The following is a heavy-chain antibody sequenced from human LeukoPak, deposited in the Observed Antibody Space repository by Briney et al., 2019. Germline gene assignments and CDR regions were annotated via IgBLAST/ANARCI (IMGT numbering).Heavy chain of an antibody. CDR2: INHSGTT. Sequence: SETLSLTCAVYGGSFSGYYWSWIRQPPGKGREWSGEINHSGTTNYNPSLKSRVTISVDTSKNQFSLKLSSVTAADTAVYYCARGSSGYYPSFDYWGQGTLVTVSS. D-gene: IGHD3-22*01. CDR1: GGSFSGYY. V-gene: IGHV4-34*01. J-gene: IGHJ4*02. CDR3: ARGSSGYYPSFDY.